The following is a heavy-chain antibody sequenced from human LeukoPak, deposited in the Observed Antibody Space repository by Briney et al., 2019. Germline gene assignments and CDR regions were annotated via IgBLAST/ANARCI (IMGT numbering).Heavy chain of an antibody. CDR3: ARDSTATYMDV. D-gene: IGHD5-18*01. V-gene: IGHV3-7*01. J-gene: IGHJ6*03. CDR1: GFTFSSYW. Sequence: GGSLRLSCAASGFTFSSYWMTWVRQAPGKGLEWMANIKQDGSEKYYVDSVKGRFTISRDNAKNTLYLQMNSLRAEDTAVYYCARDSTATYMDVWGKGTTVTVSS. CDR2: IKQDGSEK.